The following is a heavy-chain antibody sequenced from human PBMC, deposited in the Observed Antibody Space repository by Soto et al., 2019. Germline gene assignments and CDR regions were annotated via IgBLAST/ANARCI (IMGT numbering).Heavy chain of an antibody. D-gene: IGHD4-17*01. CDR1: GFTVSSNY. J-gene: IGHJ3*02. CDR2: IYSGGST. V-gene: IGHV3-53*04. Sequence: EVQLVESGGGLVQPGGSLRLSCAASGFTVSSNYMSWVRQAPGKGLEWVSVIYSGGSTYYADSVKGRFTISRHNSKNTLYLQMNSLRAEDTAVYYCARDNGDYDYAFAIWGQGTVVTVSS. CDR3: ARDNGDYDYAFAI.